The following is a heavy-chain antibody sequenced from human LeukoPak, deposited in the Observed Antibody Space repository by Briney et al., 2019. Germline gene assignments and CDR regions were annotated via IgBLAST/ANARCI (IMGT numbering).Heavy chain of an antibody. CDR3: AMDQWLPKGNWFDP. V-gene: IGHV4-59*08. CDR2: IYYSGST. D-gene: IGHD6-19*01. J-gene: IGHJ5*02. CDR1: GGSLSSYY. Sequence: SETLSLTCTVSGGSLSSYYWSWIRQPPGKGLEWIGYIYYSGSTNYNPSLKSRVTISVDTSKNQFSLKLSSVTAADTAVYYCAMDQWLPKGNWFDPWGQGTLVTVSS.